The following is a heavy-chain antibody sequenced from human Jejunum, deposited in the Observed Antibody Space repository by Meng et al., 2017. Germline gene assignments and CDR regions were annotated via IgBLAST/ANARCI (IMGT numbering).Heavy chain of an antibody. CDR3: ARPLGYNGVNLGFFQH. J-gene: IGHJ1*01. CDR2: VNRKGTT. D-gene: IGHD5-12*01. CDR1: CASIGGYF. V-gene: IGHV4-34*01. Sequence: QVQLQQWVAGQLKPSETLSLTCAVYCASIGGYFWSWIRQTPGKEPEWIGEVNRKGTTNYNPSLEGRVSISVDTSKNQFSLTLNSVTAADTAVYYCARPLGYNGVNLGFFQHWGQGTLVTVSS.